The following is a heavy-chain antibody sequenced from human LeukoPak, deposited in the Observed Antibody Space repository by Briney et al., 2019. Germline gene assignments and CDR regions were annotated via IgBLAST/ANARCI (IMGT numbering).Heavy chain of an antibody. V-gene: IGHV3-64D*09. D-gene: IGHD2-15*01. J-gene: IGHJ6*02. CDR2: ISDSGGST. Sequence: PGGSLRLSCAASEFTFSSYEMNWVRQAPGKGLEYVSAISDSGGSTYYADSVKGRFTISRDNSKNTLYLQMSSLRAEDTAVYFCVRGYSFGPYGMDVWGQGTTVTVSS. CDR3: VRGYSFGPYGMDV. CDR1: EFTFSSYE.